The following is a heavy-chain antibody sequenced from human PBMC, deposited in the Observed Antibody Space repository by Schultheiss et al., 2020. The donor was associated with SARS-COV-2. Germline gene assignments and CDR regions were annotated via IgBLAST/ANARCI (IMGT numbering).Heavy chain of an antibody. V-gene: IGHV6-1*01. J-gene: IGHJ6*03. CDR2: TYYRSKWYN. CDR3: ARPPYYDFWSEMYYYYYMDV. Sequence: SQTLSLTCAISGDSVSSNSAAWNWIRQSPSRGLEWLGRTYYRSKWYNDYAVSVKSRITINPDTSKNQFSLQLNSVTPEDTAVYYCARPPYYDFWSEMYYYYYMDVWGKGTTVTVSS. D-gene: IGHD3-3*01. CDR1: GDSVSSNSAA.